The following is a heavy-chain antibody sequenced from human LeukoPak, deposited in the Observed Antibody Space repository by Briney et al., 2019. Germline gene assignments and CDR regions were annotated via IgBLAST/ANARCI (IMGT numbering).Heavy chain of an antibody. V-gene: IGHV4-59*03. CDR1: GGSISSYY. Sequence: SETLSLTCTVSGGSISSYYWSCIRHFPGKGLEWIGSIYYSGSTNYNPSLKSRVIISVDTSKNQFSLKLSSVTAADTAVYYCAATLDSSGYYWASDWYFDLWGRGTLVTVSS. J-gene: IGHJ2*01. CDR3: AATLDSSGYYWASDWYFDL. D-gene: IGHD3-22*01. CDR2: IYYSGST.